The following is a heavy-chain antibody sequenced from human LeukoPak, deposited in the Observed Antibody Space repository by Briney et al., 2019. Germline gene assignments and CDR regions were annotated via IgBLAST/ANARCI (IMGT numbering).Heavy chain of an antibody. Sequence: SETLSLTCAVYGGSFSGYYWSWIRQPPGKGLEWIGEINHSGTTNYNPSLKSRVTISIDTSRSQFSLKLSSLTAADTGVYYCASSRGYSSSLWYYYMDVWGKGTTLTVSS. CDR3: ASSRGYSSSLWYYYMDV. D-gene: IGHD6-13*01. CDR2: INHSGTT. J-gene: IGHJ6*03. CDR1: GGSFSGYY. V-gene: IGHV4-34*01.